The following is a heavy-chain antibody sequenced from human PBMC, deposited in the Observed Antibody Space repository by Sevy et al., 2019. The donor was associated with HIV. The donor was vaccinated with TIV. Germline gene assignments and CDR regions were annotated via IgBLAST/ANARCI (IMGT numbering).Heavy chain of an antibody. V-gene: IGHV3-30-3*01. CDR2: ISYDGSNK. CDR1: GFTFSSYA. Sequence: GGSLRLSCAASGFTFSSYAMHWVRQAPGKGLEWVAVISYDGSNKYYADSVKGRFTISRDNSKNTLYLQMNSLRAEDTAVCYCAREITDIVASIKIRYFDYWGQGTLVTVSS. CDR3: AREITDIVASIKIRYFDY. J-gene: IGHJ4*02. D-gene: IGHD5-12*01.